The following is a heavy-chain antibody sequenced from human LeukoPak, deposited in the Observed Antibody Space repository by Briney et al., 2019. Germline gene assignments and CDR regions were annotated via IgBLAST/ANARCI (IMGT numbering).Heavy chain of an antibody. V-gene: IGHV4-39*07. CDR2: IYYSGST. J-gene: IGHJ4*02. Sequence: KPSETLSLTCTVSGGSISSSSYYWGWIRQPPGKGLEWIGSIYYSGSTYYNPSLKSQVTISVDTSKNQFSLKLSSVTAADTAVYYCAREGGDGYNYGYWGQGTLVTVSS. CDR1: GGSISSSSYY. D-gene: IGHD5-24*01. CDR3: AREGGDGYNYGY.